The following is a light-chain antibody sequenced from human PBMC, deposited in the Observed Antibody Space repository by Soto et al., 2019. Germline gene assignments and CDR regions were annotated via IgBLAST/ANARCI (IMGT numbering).Light chain of an antibody. CDR1: QSINSE. CDR2: GAS. V-gene: IGKV3-15*01. Sequence: EIVMTQSPATLSLSPGERAALSCRASQSINSELAWYQQKPGQPPRLLIYGASTRATGVPARFTGSESGSEFTRTISGLQSEDFAVYYWQQGHNWPLTFGEGTRLEI. CDR3: QQGHNWPLT. J-gene: IGKJ2*01.